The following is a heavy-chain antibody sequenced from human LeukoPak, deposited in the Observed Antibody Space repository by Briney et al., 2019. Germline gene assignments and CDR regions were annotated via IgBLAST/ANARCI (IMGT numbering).Heavy chain of an antibody. D-gene: IGHD3-22*01. J-gene: IGHJ4*02. CDR1: GGSMSSYY. CDR2: IYYSGNT. CDR3: ARGQYYDSSGYPLVDV. V-gene: IGHV4-59*01. Sequence: SETLSLTCTVSGGSMSSYYWSWIRQPPGKGLEWIGHIYYSGNTNCNPSLKSRVTISVDTSKNQFSLKLSSVTAADTAVYYCARGQYYDSSGYPLVDVWGQGTLVTVSS.